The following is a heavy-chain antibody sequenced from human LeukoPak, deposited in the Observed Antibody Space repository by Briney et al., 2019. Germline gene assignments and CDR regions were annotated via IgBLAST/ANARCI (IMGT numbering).Heavy chain of an antibody. D-gene: IGHD3-22*01. J-gene: IGHJ4*02. CDR3: ARGVYSGYYLRPTIRH. V-gene: IGHV4-4*02. CDR2: MYHSGST. Sequence: KPSGTLSLTCAVSGGSISSSNWGRWARQPPGKGLEWIGEMYHSGSTNYNPSLKSRVTISVDKSKNQFSLKLSSVTAADTAVYYGARGVYSGYYLRPTIRHWGQGTLVTVSS. CDR1: GGSISSSNW.